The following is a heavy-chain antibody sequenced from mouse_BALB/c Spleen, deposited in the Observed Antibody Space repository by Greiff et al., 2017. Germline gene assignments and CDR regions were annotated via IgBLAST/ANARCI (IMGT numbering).Heavy chain of an antibody. V-gene: IGHV2-2*02. CDR3: ARNPDGYYHYYAMDY. J-gene: IGHJ4*01. Sequence: QVQLKQSGPGLVQPSQSLSITCAVSGFSLTSYGVHWVRQSPGKGLEWLGVIWSGGSTDYNAAFISRLSISKDNSKSQVFFKMNSLQANDTAIYYCARNPDGYYHYYAMDYWGQGTSVTVSS. D-gene: IGHD2-3*01. CDR2: IWSGGST. CDR1: GFSLTSYG.